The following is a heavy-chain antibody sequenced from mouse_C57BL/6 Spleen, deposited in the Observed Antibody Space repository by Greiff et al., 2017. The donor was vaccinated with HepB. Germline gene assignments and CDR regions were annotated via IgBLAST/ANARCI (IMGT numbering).Heavy chain of an antibody. V-gene: IGHV1-76*01. CDR1: GYTFTDYY. D-gene: IGHD1-1*01. CDR2: IYPGSGNT. CDR3: NYYGSSYYYYAMDY. J-gene: IGHJ4*01. Sequence: VQLQQSGAELVRPGASVKLSCKASGYTFTDYYINWVKQRPGQGLEWIARIYPGSGNTYYNEKFKGKATLTAEKSSSTAYMQLSSLTSEDSAVYVGNYYGSSYYYYAMDYWGQRTSVTVAS.